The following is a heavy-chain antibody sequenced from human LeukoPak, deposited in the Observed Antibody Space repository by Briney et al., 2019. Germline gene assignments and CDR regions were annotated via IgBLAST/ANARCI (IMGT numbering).Heavy chain of an antibody. J-gene: IGHJ4*02. CDR2: IYYSGST. CDR1: GGSISSSSYY. Sequence: PSETLSLTCTVSGGSISSSSYYWGWIRQPPGKGLEWIGSIYYSGSTNYNPSLKSRVTMSVDTSKNQFSLKLSSVTAADTAVYYCATLAELYCSSTSCRPDYWGQGTLVTVSS. D-gene: IGHD2-2*01. V-gene: IGHV4-39*07. CDR3: ATLAELYCSSTSCRPDY.